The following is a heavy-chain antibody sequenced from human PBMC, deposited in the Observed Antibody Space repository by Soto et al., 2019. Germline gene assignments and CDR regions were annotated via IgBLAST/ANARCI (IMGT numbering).Heavy chain of an antibody. D-gene: IGHD2-2*02. CDR2: INPNSGGT. CDR1: GYTFTGYY. J-gene: IGHJ2*01. Sequence: ASVKVSCKASGYTFTGYYMHWVRQAPGQGLEWMRWINPNSGGTNYAQKFQGWVTMTRDTSISTAYMELSRLRSDDTAVYYCARDLSPCSSTSCYNGPYWYFDLWGRGTLVTVSS. CDR3: ARDLSPCSSTSCYNGPYWYFDL. V-gene: IGHV1-2*04.